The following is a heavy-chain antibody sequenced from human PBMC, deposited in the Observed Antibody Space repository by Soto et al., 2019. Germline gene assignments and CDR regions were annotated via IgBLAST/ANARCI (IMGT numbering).Heavy chain of an antibody. CDR2: TYYRSKWYN. CDR1: GDSVSSNSAS. Sequence: SQTLSLTCAISGDSVSSNSASWNWIRQSPSRGLEWLGRTYYRSKWYNDYAVSVKSRITINPDTSKNQFSLQLNSVTPEDTAVYYCARAPPPYYYDSSGYAFDIWGQGTMVTV. V-gene: IGHV6-1*01. J-gene: IGHJ3*02. CDR3: ARAPPPYYYDSSGYAFDI. D-gene: IGHD3-22*01.